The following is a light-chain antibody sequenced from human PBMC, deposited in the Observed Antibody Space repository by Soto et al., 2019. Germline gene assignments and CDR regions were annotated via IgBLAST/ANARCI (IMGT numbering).Light chain of an antibody. J-gene: IGLJ2*01. V-gene: IGLV2-8*01. CDR1: SSDVGGYNY. Sequence: QSALTQPPSASGSPGQSVTMSCTGTSSDVGGYNYVSWYQQHPGKAPKLMIYDVSKRPSGVPDRFSGSKSGNTASLTVSGLQAEDEADHFCSSYAGGNNLVVFGGGTKVTVL. CDR2: DVS. CDR3: SSYAGGNNLVV.